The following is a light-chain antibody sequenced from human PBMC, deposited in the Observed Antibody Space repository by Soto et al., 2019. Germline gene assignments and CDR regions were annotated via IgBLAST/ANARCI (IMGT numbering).Light chain of an antibody. CDR2: EAS. CDR3: QQLNSQLT. J-gene: IGKJ4*01. CDR1: PTVRRS. Sequence: IVMPQSQATLSVSPGASSTLSCRASPTVRRSLAWYQQKPGQAPRLLIYEASNRATGIPARFSGSGSGADFTLTISSLQPEDFATYYCQQLNSQLTVGGGNKVDI. V-gene: IGKV3D-15*01.